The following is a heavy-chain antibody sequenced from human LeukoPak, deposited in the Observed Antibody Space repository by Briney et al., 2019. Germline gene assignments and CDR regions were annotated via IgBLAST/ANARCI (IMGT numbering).Heavy chain of an antibody. D-gene: IGHD3-22*01. CDR1: GYTFTSYG. V-gene: IGHV1-46*01. J-gene: IGHJ4*02. Sequence: ASVKVSCKASGYTFTSYGISWVRQAPGQGLEWMGIINPSGGSTSYAQKFQGRVTMTRDTSTSTVYMELSSLRSEDTAVYYCARDSSGYYRGFDYWGQGTLVTVSS. CDR3: ARDSSGYYRGFDY. CDR2: INPSGGST.